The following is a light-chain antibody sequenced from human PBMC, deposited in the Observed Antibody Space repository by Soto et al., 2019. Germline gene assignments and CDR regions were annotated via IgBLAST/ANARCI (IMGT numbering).Light chain of an antibody. CDR2: AAS. CDR3: QQAYSFPFT. Sequence: DIQMTQCPSSVSASVGDRVTITCRASQGISSWLALYQQKPGKAPKLLIYAASSLQSGVPSRFSGSGSGTDFTLTISSLQPEDFATYFRQQAYSFPFTFGGGTKVDIK. V-gene: IGKV1-12*01. CDR1: QGISSW. J-gene: IGKJ4*01.